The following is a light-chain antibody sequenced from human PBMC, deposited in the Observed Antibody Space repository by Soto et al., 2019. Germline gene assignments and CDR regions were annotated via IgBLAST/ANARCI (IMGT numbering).Light chain of an antibody. V-gene: IGKV3-15*01. CDR2: GAS. CDR1: QSVSNN. Sequence: EVVMTQAPATLSGSPGERATLSVRASQSVSNNLAWYQQIPGQAPRFLIYGASTRATGIPVRFSGSGSGTEFTLTISSLQSEDFAVYYCQQYDNWPRTFGQGTKVDIK. J-gene: IGKJ1*01. CDR3: QQYDNWPRT.